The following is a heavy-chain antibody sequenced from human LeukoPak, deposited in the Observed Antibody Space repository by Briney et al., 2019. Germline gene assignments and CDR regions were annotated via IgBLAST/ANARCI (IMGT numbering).Heavy chain of an antibody. V-gene: IGHV1-46*03. Sequence: ASVKVSCKASGYTFTSYFMHWVRQAPGQGLEWTGRINPSGGDTNYAQKFQGRVTMTRDTSTSTVYMELSSLRSEDTAVYYCARDYYDSRGYYYYWGQGTLVTVSS. CDR1: GYTFTSYF. D-gene: IGHD3-22*01. J-gene: IGHJ4*02. CDR3: ARDYYDSRGYYYY. CDR2: INPSGGDT.